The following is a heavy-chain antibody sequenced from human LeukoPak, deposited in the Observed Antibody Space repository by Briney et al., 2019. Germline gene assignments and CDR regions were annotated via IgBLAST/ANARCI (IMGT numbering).Heavy chain of an antibody. CDR2: IYYSGST. Sequence: SETLSLTCTVSGGSISSYYWSWIRQPPGKGREWIGYIYYSGSTNYNPSLKSRVTISVDTSKNQFSLKLSSVTAADTAVYYCATSKPSYGSGSYYGYWGQGTLVTVSS. CDR1: GGSISSYY. D-gene: IGHD3-10*01. V-gene: IGHV4-59*08. CDR3: ATSKPSYGSGSYYGY. J-gene: IGHJ4*02.